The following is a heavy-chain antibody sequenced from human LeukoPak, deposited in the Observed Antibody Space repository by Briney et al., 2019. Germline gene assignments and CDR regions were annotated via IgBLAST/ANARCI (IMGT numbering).Heavy chain of an antibody. D-gene: IGHD6-13*01. CDR2: IYYSGST. CDR1: GGSISSYY. Sequence: SETLSLTCTVSGGSISSYYWSWIRQPPGKGLEWIGYIYYSGSTNYSPSLKSRVTISVDTSKNQFSLKLSSVTAADTAVYYCARKLGIAAAGTAYFDYWGQGTLVTVSS. CDR3: ARKLGIAAAGTAYFDY. J-gene: IGHJ4*02. V-gene: IGHV4-59*08.